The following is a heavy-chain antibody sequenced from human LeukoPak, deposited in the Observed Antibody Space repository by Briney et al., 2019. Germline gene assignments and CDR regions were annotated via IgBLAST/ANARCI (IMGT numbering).Heavy chain of an antibody. CDR3: AKTYYDFWSGYYGNNYFDY. CDR1: GFTFSSYG. Sequence: GGSLRLSCAASGFTFSSYGMHWVRQAPGKGLEWVAVISYDGSNKYYADSVKGRFTISRDNSKNTLYLQMNSLRAEGTAVYYCAKTYYDFWSGYYGNNYFDYWGQGTPVTVSS. CDR2: ISYDGSNK. J-gene: IGHJ4*02. V-gene: IGHV3-30*18. D-gene: IGHD3-3*01.